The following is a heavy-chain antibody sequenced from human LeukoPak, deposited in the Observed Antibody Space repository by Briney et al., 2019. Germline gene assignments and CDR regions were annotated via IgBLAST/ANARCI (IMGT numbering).Heavy chain of an antibody. J-gene: IGHJ6*03. CDR3: ARSDYSYYYMDV. V-gene: IGHV3-21*01. Sequence: GGSLRLSCAASGFTFSRYNMNWVRQAPGKGLEWVSSISSGSSYIYYADSVKGRFTISRDNAKNSLYLQMNSLRAEDTAVYYCARSDYSYYYMDVWGKGTTVTVSS. CDR2: ISSGSSYI. CDR1: GFTFSRYN.